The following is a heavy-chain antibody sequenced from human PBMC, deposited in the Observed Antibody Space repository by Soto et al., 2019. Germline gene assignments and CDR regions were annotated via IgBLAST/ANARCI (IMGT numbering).Heavy chain of an antibody. CDR3: ARVGTDYGSGSPYYSDY. CDR1: GFSFRSSY. Sequence: GESLRPSCAASGFSFRSSYLNWVRQAPGRGLGWVSSISPSSSFLSYADSVKGRFTISRDNAKSSVHLQMNSLRAEDTAVYFCARVGTDYGSGSPYYSDYWGQGTLVTVSS. J-gene: IGHJ4*02. V-gene: IGHV3-21*06. D-gene: IGHD3-10*01. CDR2: ISPSSSFL.